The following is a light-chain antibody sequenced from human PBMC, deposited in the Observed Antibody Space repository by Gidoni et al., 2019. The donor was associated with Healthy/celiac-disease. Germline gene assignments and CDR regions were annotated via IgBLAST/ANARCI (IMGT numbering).Light chain of an antibody. Sequence: EIVLTQSPATLSLSPGERATLSCRASQSVSSSYLAWYQQKPGQAPRLLIYGASSRATGIPDRFSGSGSGTDFTLTISRLEPEDFAVYYCQQYGSSPRDTFGQGTKLEIK. CDR3: QQYGSSPRDT. CDR1: QSVSSSY. V-gene: IGKV3-20*01. CDR2: GAS. J-gene: IGKJ2*01.